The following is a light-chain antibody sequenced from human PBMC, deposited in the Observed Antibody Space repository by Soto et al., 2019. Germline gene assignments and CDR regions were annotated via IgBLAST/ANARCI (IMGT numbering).Light chain of an antibody. CDR2: EGT. CDR1: SSDVGGYDT. CDR3: SSYTSSVTRV. Sequence: QSVLTQPASVSGSPGQSLTISCTGTSSDVGGYDTVSWYQQHPGKAPRLIIYEGTNRPSGVSYRFSASKSGNTASLTISGLQAEDEADYFCSSYTSSVTRVFGTGTKVTVL. V-gene: IGLV2-14*01. J-gene: IGLJ1*01.